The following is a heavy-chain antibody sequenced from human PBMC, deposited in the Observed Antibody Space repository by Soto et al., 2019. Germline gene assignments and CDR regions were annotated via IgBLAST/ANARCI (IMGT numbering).Heavy chain of an antibody. Sequence: QVQLVQSGAEVKKPGSSVKVSCKASGGTFSSYTISWVRQAPGQGLEWMGRIIPILGIANYAQKFQGRVTITADKSTSTAYMELSSLRSEDTAVYYCARDRGQWPPAPYYYCGMDVWGQGTTVTVSS. D-gene: IGHD6-19*01. CDR1: GGTFSSYT. CDR3: ARDRGQWPPAPYYYCGMDV. J-gene: IGHJ6*02. CDR2: IIPILGIA. V-gene: IGHV1-69*08.